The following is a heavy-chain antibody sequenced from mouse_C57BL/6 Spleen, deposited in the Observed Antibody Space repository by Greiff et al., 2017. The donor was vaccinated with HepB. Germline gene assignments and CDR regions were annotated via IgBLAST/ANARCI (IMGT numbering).Heavy chain of an antibody. Sequence: EVKLMESGGGLVQPKGSLKLSCAASGFSFNTYAMNWVRQAPGKGLEWVARIRSKSNNYATYYADSVKDRFTISRDDSESMLYLQMNNLKTEDTAMYYCVGGLRREGNYAMDYWGQGTSVTVSS. D-gene: IGHD2-4*01. CDR3: VGGLRREGNYAMDY. CDR1: GFSFNTYA. CDR2: IRSKSNNYAT. V-gene: IGHV10-1*01. J-gene: IGHJ4*01.